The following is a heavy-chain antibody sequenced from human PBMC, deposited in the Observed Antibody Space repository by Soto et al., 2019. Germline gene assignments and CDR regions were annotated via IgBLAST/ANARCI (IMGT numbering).Heavy chain of an antibody. J-gene: IGHJ6*02. CDR2: IKSKTDGGTT. CDR3: TTGNYYGSGSYDRYYYYGMDV. Sequence: PGGSLRLSCAASGFTFSNAWMNWVRQAPGKGLEWVGRIKSKTDGGTTDYAAPVKGRFTISRDDSKNTLYLQMNSLKTEDTAVYYCTTGNYYGSGSYDRYYYYGMDVWGQGTTVTVSS. D-gene: IGHD3-10*01. CDR1: GFTFSNAW. V-gene: IGHV3-15*07.